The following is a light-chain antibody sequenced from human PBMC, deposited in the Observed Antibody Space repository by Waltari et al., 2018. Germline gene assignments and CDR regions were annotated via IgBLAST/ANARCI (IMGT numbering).Light chain of an antibody. Sequence: SSVLTQPPSVSVAPGKTARITCGGTSGKRVHWYQRKPGQAPVLVIYFDSDRPSGIPERFSGSNSGNTAHLTISSVEAGDEADYYCQVWDSDSNHPVFGGGTKLTAL. CDR2: FDS. CDR3: QVWDSDSNHPV. V-gene: IGLV3-21*04. J-gene: IGLJ3*02. CDR1: SGKR.